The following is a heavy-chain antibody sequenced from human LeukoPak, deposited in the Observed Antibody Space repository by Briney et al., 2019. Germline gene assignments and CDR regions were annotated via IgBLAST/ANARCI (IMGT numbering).Heavy chain of an antibody. CDR2: IYYSGST. J-gene: IGHJ3*02. CDR1: GGSISSSSYY. V-gene: IGHV4-39*07. Sequence: SETLSLTCTVSGGSISSSSYYWGWIRQPPGKGLEWIGSIYYSGSTYYNPSLKSRVTISVDTSKNQFSLKLSSVTAADTAVYYCARALELWFGEAEAFDIWGQGTMVTVSS. CDR3: ARALELWFGEAEAFDI. D-gene: IGHD3-10*01.